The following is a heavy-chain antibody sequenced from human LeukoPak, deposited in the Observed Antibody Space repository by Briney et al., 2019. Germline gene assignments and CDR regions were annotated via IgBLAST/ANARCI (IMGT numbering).Heavy chain of an antibody. CDR2: ISDSGGST. V-gene: IGHV3-23*01. Sequence: TGGPLRLSCAASGFTFSSYAMSWVRQAPGKGLEWVSDISDSGGSTFYADSVKGRFSISRDNSKNTLYLQMNSLRAEDTAVYYCAKLRSGVVVAATNYWGQGTLVTVSS. CDR3: AKLRSGVVVAATNY. CDR1: GFTFSSYA. D-gene: IGHD2-15*01. J-gene: IGHJ4*02.